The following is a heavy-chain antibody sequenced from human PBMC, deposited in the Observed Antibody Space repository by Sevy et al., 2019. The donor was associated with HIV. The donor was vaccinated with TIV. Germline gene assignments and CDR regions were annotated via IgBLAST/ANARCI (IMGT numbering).Heavy chain of an antibody. CDR2: ISWNSGSI. Sequence: GGSLRLSCAASGFTFDDYVMHWVRQAPGKGLEWVSGISWNSGSIGYADSVKGRFTISRDNAKNSLYLQMNSLRAEDTALYYCAKGGVTLQGRYYGMDVWGQGTTVTVSS. CDR3: AKGGVTLQGRYYGMDV. CDR1: GFTFDDYV. D-gene: IGHD3-16*01. J-gene: IGHJ6*02. V-gene: IGHV3-9*01.